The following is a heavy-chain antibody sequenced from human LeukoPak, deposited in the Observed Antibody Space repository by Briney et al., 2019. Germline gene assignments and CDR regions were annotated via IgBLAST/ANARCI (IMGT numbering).Heavy chain of an antibody. D-gene: IGHD2-2*01. CDR2: INPNSGGT. CDR3: ARGVSSSSSLDY. CDR1: GYTFTGYY. J-gene: IGHJ4*02. Sequence: ASVKVSCKASGYTFTGYYMHWVRQAPGQGLEWMGWINPNSGGTNYAQKFQGRVTMTRNTSISTAYMELSSLRSEDTAVYYCARGVSSSSSLDYWGQGTLVTVSS. V-gene: IGHV1-2*02.